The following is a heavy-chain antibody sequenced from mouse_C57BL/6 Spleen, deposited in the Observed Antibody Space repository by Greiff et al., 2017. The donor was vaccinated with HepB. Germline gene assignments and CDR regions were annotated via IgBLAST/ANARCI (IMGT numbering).Heavy chain of an antibody. CDR1: GYTFTSYW. CDR3: ARGTGSRGYFDY. J-gene: IGHJ2*01. CDR2: IHPNSGST. D-gene: IGHD1-1*01. V-gene: IGHV1-64*01. Sequence: QVQLQQPGAELVKPGASVKLSCKASGYTFTSYWMHWVKQRPGQGLEWIGMIHPNSGSTNYNEKFKSKATLTVDKSSSTAYMQLSSLTSEDSAVYYCARGTGSRGYFDYWGQGTTLTVSS.